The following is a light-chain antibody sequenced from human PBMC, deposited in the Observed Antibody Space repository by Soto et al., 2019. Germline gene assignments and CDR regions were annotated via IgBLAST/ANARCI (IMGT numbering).Light chain of an antibody. CDR3: LQDYNYPWT. CDR2: AAS. V-gene: IGKV1-6*01. Sequence: AIQMTQSPSSLSASVGDRVTITCRASQGIRNDLGWYQQKPGKAPKLLIYAASSLQSGVPSRFSSSGSGTDLTLTISSLQPEDFATYYCLQDYNYPWTFGQGTKVEIK. J-gene: IGKJ1*01. CDR1: QGIRND.